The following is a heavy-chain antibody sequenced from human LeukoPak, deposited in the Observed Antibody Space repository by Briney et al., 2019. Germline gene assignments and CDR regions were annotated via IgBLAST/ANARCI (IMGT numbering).Heavy chain of an antibody. J-gene: IGHJ4*02. V-gene: IGHV1-2*02. CDR3: AKWDMVRGLDY. Sequence: ASVKVSCKASGYTFTVYYMHWVRQAPGQGLEWVGWINPNSGGTNYAQKFQGRVTMTRDTSISTAYMELSRLRSDDTAVYYCAKWDMVRGLDYWGQGTLVTISS. CDR2: INPNSGGT. D-gene: IGHD3-10*01. CDR1: GYTFTVYY.